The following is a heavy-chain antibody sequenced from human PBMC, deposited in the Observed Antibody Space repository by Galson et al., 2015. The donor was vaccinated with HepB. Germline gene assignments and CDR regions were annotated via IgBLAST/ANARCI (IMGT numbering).Heavy chain of an antibody. CDR2: ISYDGSNK. J-gene: IGHJ4*02. CDR3: AREDPPVVPAYY. Sequence: SLRLSCAASGFTFSSYWMSWVRQAPGKGLEWVAVISYDGSNKYYADSVKGRFTISRDNSKNTLYLQMNSLRAEDTAVYYCAREDPPVVPAYYWGQGTLVTVSS. V-gene: IGHV3-30-3*01. CDR1: GFTFSSYW. D-gene: IGHD2-2*01.